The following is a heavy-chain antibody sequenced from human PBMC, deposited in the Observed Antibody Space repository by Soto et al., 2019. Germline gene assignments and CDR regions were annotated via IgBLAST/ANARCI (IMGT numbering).Heavy chain of an antibody. CDR2: INAGNGNT. V-gene: IGHV1-3*01. CDR1: GYTFTSYA. D-gene: IGHD3-22*01. J-gene: IGHJ4*02. Sequence: ASVKVSCKASGYTFTSYAMHWVRQAPGQRLEWMGWINAGNGNTKYSQKFQGRVTITRDTSASTAYMELSSLRSEDTAVYYCARDRDYYDSSGYSFWGQGTLVTVSS. CDR3: ARDRDYYDSSGYSF.